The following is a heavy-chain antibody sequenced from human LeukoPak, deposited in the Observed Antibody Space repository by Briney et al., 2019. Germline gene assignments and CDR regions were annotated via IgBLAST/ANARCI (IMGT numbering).Heavy chain of an antibody. CDR2: ISYDGSNK. CDR1: GFTFSSYA. J-gene: IGHJ4*02. Sequence: GGSLRLSCAASGFTFSSYAMHWVRQAPGKGLEWVAVISYDGSNKYYADSVKGRFTISRDNSKNTLYLQMNSVRAEDTAVYYCARDTDIVVVVAAHDWGQGTLVTVSS. CDR3: ARDTDIVVVVAAHD. V-gene: IGHV3-30-3*01. D-gene: IGHD2-15*01.